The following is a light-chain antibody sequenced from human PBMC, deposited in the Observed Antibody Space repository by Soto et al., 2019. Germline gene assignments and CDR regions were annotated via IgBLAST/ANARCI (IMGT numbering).Light chain of an antibody. V-gene: IGKV3-11*01. J-gene: IGKJ5*01. CDR1: QSVSSY. CDR3: QQRTNWPLT. Sequence: EIVLTQSPATQSLSPGERAALSCRASQSVSSYFAWYQQKPGQAPRLLIYDASNRATGIPARFSGSGSGTDFTLTISSLEPEDFAIYYCQQRTNWPLTFGQGTRLEIK. CDR2: DAS.